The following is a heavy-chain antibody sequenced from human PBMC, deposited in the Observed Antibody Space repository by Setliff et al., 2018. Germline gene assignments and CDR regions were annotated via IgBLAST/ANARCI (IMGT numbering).Heavy chain of an antibody. CDR3: ARDTYIGDFWSGYYIQGQFDP. V-gene: IGHV1-3*01. J-gene: IGHJ5*02. Sequence: GASVKVSCKASGYTFTSYAMHWVRQAPGQRLEWMGWINASNGNTKYSQKFQGRVTITRDTSASTAYMELSSLRSEDTAVYYCARDTYIGDFWSGYYIQGQFDPWGQGTLVTAPQ. D-gene: IGHD3-3*01. CDR2: INASNGNT. CDR1: GYTFTSYA.